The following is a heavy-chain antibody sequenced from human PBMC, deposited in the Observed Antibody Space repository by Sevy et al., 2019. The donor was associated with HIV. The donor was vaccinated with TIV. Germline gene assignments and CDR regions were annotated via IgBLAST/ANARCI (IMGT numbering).Heavy chain of an antibody. V-gene: IGHV1-24*01. CDR3: AITKDYYDNSGYPFDY. CDR1: GYTLSELS. J-gene: IGHJ4*02. Sequence: ASVKVSCKVFGYTLSELSMHWVRQTPGKGLEWMGSFDPEDGETIYAQKFQGRVAMTEDTSTDTAYMELRSLRSEDTAVFYCAITKDYYDNSGYPFDYRGQGTLVTVSS. D-gene: IGHD3-22*01. CDR2: FDPEDGET.